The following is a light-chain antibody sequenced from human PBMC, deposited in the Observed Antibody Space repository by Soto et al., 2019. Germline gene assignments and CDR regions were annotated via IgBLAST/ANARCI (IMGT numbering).Light chain of an antibody. CDR3: QERSKWPLYT. J-gene: IGKJ2*01. CDR1: QSVGSK. CDR2: GAS. Sequence: MTQSPATLSVSPGERATLSCRASQSVGSKLIWYQHKPGQAPRLLIYGASARATGIPARFSGSGSGAEFALTISSVQSEDSAIYYCQERSKWPLYTFGQGTKLEIK. V-gene: IGKV3-15*01.